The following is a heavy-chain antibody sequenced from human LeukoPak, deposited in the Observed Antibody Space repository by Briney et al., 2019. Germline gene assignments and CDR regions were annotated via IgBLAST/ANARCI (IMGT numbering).Heavy chain of an antibody. Sequence: PSETLSLTCSVSGGSISSYYWSWIRQFPGKGLEWIGYIYYSGNTNYNPSLKSRVTISIDTSKNHFSLNLRSVTAADTAVYYCARVGYSYGLDYWGQGTLVTVSS. V-gene: IGHV4-59*01. CDR2: IYYSGNT. CDR3: ARVGYSYGLDY. D-gene: IGHD5-18*01. CDR1: GGSISSYY. J-gene: IGHJ4*02.